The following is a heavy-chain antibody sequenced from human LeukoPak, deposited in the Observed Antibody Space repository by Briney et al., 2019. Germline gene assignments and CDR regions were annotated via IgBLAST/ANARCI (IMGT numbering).Heavy chain of an antibody. J-gene: IGHJ4*02. CDR1: GGTFSSYA. D-gene: IGHD5-12*01. V-gene: IGHV1-69*01. CDR3: ARDRGYEGGFDY. CDR2: IIPIFGTA. Sequence: ASVKVSCKASGGTFSSYAISWVRQAPGQGLEWMGGIIPIFGTANYAQKFQGRVTITADESTSTAYMELSSLRSEDTAVYYCARDRGYEGGFDYWGQGTLVTVSS.